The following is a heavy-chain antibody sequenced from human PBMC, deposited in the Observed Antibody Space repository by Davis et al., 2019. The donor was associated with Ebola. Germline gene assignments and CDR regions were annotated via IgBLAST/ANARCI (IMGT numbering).Heavy chain of an antibody. CDR2: INPNSGDT. CDR3: ARLGSSNWNDY. D-gene: IGHD1-1*01. Sequence: ASVKVSCKASGYTFTSYDINWVRQAPGQGLEWMGWINPNSGDTNYAQKFQGRVTMTRDTSVTTAYMELSRLRSGDTAFYYCARLGSSNWNDYWGQGTLVTVSS. CDR1: GYTFTSYD. V-gene: IGHV1-2*02. J-gene: IGHJ4*02.